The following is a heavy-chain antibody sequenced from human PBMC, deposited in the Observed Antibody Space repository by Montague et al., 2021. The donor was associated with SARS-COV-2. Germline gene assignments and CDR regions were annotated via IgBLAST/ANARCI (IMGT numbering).Heavy chain of an antibody. Sequence: SETLSLTCTVSGGSISSSSYYWGWIRQPPGKGLEWIGSIYYSGSTYYNPSLKSRVTISVDTSKNQFSPKLNSVTAADTAVYYCARSDLSVIVLVVYATRGGYFDLWGRGTLVPVSS. CDR1: GGSISSSSYY. CDR3: ARSDLSVIVLVVYATRGGYFDL. D-gene: IGHD2-8*02. V-gene: IGHV4-39*07. CDR2: IYYSGST. J-gene: IGHJ2*01.